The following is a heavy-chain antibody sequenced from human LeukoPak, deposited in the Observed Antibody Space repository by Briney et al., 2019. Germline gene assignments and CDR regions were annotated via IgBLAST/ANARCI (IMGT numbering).Heavy chain of an antibody. CDR3: AKESAIGYFDY. D-gene: IGHD2-2*02. CDR1: GITFDDYA. Sequence: GGSLRLSCAASGITFDDYAMHWVRQAPGKGLEWVSGISWNSGSIGYADSVKGRFTISRDNAKNSLYLQMNSLRAEDMALYYCAKESAIGYFDYWGQGTLVTVSS. J-gene: IGHJ4*02. V-gene: IGHV3-9*03. CDR2: ISWNSGSI.